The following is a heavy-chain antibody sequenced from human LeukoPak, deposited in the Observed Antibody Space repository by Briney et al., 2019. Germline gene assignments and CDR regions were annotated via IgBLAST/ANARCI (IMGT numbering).Heavy chain of an antibody. V-gene: IGHV3-30*04. CDR2: ISYDGSNK. D-gene: IGHD1-26*01. Sequence: PGGSLRLSCAASGFTFSDYAMHWVRQAPGKGLEWVAVISYDGSNKYYADSVKGRFTISRDNSKNTLYLQMNSLRTEDTAVYCCARDGTSYYYYYIDVWGKGTTVTVSS. J-gene: IGHJ6*03. CDR3: ARDGTSYYYYYIDV. CDR1: GFTFSDYA.